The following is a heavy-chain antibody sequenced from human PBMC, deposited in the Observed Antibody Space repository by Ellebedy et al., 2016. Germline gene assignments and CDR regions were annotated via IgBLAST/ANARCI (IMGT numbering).Heavy chain of an antibody. D-gene: IGHD4-17*01. CDR2: ISGSGGST. V-gene: IGHV3-23*01. J-gene: IGHJ4*02. CDR3: AKDLRGYDYGEENDY. Sequence: GGSLRLSCAASGFTFSSYAMSWVRQAPGKGLEWVSAISGSGGSTYYADSVKGRFTISRDNSKNTLYLQMNSLRAEDTAVYYCAKDLRGYDYGEENDYWGQGTLVTVSS. CDR1: GFTFSSYA.